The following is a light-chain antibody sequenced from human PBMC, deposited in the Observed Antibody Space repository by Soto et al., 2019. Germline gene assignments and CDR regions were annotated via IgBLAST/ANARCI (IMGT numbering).Light chain of an antibody. V-gene: IGLV2-14*01. CDR2: EVY. CDR3: LSYTSANTRV. Sequence: QSALTQPASVSASPGQSITISCTGTSSDVGGYKFVSWYQHHPGKAPKLMIYEVYNRPSGVSNRFSGSKSGNTASLTISGLQPEDEADYYCLSYTSANTRVFGGGTKLTVL. J-gene: IGLJ3*02. CDR1: SSDVGGYKF.